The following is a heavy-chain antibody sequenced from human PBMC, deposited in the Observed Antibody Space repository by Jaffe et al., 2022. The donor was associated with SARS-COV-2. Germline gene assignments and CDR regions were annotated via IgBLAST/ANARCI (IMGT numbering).Heavy chain of an antibody. CDR2: ISYSGST. CDR1: GDSISSSGYY. Sequence: QLQLQESGPGLVKPSETLSLTCTVSGDSISSSGYYWGWIRQPPGKGLEWIGSISYSGSTYYNPSLKSRVTISVDTSKNQFSLKLSSVTAADTAVYYCARHNWRWENDYWGQGTLVTVSS. D-gene: IGHD1-20*01. CDR3: ARHNWRWENDY. J-gene: IGHJ4*02. V-gene: IGHV4-39*01.